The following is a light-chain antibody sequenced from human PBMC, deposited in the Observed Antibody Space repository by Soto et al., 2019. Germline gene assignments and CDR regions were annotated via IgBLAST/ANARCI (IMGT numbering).Light chain of an antibody. CDR2: WAS. J-gene: IGKJ2*01. V-gene: IGKV4-1*01. Sequence: DIVMTQSPDSLAVSLGERATINCKSSQSVLYSSDNKNYLAWYQQKPGQPPKLLIYWASTRESGVPDRFSGSGSGTDFTLTISGLRAEDVALYYCQQYYDTRSFGQGTKLEIK. CDR3: QQYYDTRS. CDR1: QSVLYSSDNKNY.